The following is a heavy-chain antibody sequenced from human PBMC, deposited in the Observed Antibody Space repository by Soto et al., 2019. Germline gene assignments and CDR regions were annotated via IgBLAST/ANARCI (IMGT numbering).Heavy chain of an antibody. V-gene: IGHV1-2*04. Sequence: ASVKFSCKASGYTFTGYYMHWVRQAPGQGLEWMGWINPNSGGTNYAQKFQGWVTMTRDTSISTAYMELSRLRSDDTAVYYCARDTSTAMVTAFDIWGQGTMVTVSS. J-gene: IGHJ3*02. CDR2: INPNSGGT. CDR3: ARDTSTAMVTAFDI. CDR1: GYTFTGYY. D-gene: IGHD5-18*01.